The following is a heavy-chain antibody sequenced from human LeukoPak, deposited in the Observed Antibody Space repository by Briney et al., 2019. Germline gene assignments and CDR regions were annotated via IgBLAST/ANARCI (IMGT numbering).Heavy chain of an antibody. D-gene: IGHD6-19*01. CDR1: GYTFTGYY. CDR2: INPNSGGT. V-gene: IGHV1-2*02. CDR3: ARGYSSGWYYFDY. J-gene: IGHJ4*02. Sequence: GASVKVSCKASGYTFTGYYMHWVRQAPGQGLEWMGWINPNSGGTNYAQNFQGRVTMTRDTSISTAYMEVSRLRSDDTAVYYCARGYSSGWYYFDYWGQGTLVTVSS.